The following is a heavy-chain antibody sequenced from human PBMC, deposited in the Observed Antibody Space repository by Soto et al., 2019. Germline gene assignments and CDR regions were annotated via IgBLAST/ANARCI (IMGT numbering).Heavy chain of an antibody. CDR3: TSLPYTAMVPDAFDI. V-gene: IGHV3-73*01. Sequence: GGSLRLSCAASGFTFSGSAMHWVRQASGKGLEWVGRIRSKANSYATAYAASVKGRFTISRDDSKNTAYLQMNSLKTEDTAVYYCTSLPYTAMVPDAFDIWGQGTMVTVSS. J-gene: IGHJ3*02. CDR2: IRSKANSYAT. D-gene: IGHD5-18*01. CDR1: GFTFSGSA.